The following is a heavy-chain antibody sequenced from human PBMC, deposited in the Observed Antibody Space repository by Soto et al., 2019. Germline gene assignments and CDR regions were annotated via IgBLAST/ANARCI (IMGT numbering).Heavy chain of an antibody. V-gene: IGHV1-8*01. CDR2: MNPNSGNT. J-gene: IGHJ4*02. D-gene: IGHD6-6*01. CDR1: GYTFTSYD. CDR3: ARASVAAHTSLNY. Sequence: ASVKVSCKASGYTFTSYDINWVQQATGQGLEWMGWMNPNSGNTGYAQKFQGRVTMTRNTSISTAYMELSSLRSEDTAVYYCARASVAAHTSLNYWGQGTLVTVSS.